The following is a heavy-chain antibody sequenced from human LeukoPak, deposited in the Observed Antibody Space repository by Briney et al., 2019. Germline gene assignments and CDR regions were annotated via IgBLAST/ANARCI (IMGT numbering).Heavy chain of an antibody. J-gene: IGHJ5*02. D-gene: IGHD3-3*01. CDR3: ARTPTIFGVASNWFDP. CDR1: GFTFSSYA. V-gene: IGHV3-30-3*01. CDR2: ISYDGSNK. Sequence: GGSLRLSCAASGFTFSSYAMHWARQAPGKGLEWVAVISYDGSNKYYADSVKGRFTISRDNSKNTLYLQMNSLRAEDTAVYYCARTPTIFGVASNWFDPWGQGTLVTVSS.